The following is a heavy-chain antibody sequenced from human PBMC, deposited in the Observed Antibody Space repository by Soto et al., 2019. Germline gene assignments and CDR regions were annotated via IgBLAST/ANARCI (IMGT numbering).Heavy chain of an antibody. Sequence: EVQLVESGGTLVQPGGSLRLSCAASGFDASVNYMTWVRQAPGKGLEWVSAINSGGSTFYADSVKGRFTISRANSKNTLYLQMNSLRVEDTAMYYCVRENYYYGMDVWGQGTAVTVSS. J-gene: IGHJ6*02. CDR1: GFDASVNY. V-gene: IGHV3-66*01. CDR2: INSGGST. CDR3: VRENYYYGMDV.